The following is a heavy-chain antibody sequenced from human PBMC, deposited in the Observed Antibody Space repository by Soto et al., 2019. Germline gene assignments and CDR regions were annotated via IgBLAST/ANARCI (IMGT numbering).Heavy chain of an antibody. J-gene: IGHJ4*02. CDR1: GFTFSSYE. D-gene: IGHD3-16*01. CDR3: ARDGGPRNFDY. CDR2: ISSSGSTI. Sequence: GGPLRLSCAASGFTFSSYEMNWVRQAPGKGLEWVSYISSSGSTIYYADSVKGRFTISRDNAKNSLYLQMNSLRAEDTAVYYCARDGGPRNFDYWGQGTLVTVSS. V-gene: IGHV3-48*03.